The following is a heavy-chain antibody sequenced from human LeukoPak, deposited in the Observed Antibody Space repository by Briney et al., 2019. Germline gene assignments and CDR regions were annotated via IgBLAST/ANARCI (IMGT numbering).Heavy chain of an antibody. J-gene: IGHJ4*02. V-gene: IGHV3-23*01. D-gene: IGHD4-11*01. CDR1: GFTFSSYA. CDR3: ARDGLAVTTFEYFFDY. CDR2: ISGSGGST. Sequence: GGSLRLSCAASGFTFSSYATSWVRQAPGKGLEWVSAISGSGGSTYYADSVKGRFTISRDNSKNTLYLQMNSLRVEDTAVYYCARDGLAVTTFEYFFDYWGQGTLVTVS.